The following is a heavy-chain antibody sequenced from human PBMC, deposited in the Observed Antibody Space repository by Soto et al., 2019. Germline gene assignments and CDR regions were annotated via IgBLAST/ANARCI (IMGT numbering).Heavy chain of an antibody. CDR3: ARNHPSSWHGTFDY. CDR1: GFSLSTSGMC. Sequence: SGPTLGNPTQSLTLTCTFSGFSLSTSGMCVSWIRQPPGKALEWLARIDWDDDKYYSTSLETRLTISKDTSKNQVVLTMTNMDPVDTATYYCARNHPSSWHGTFDYWGQGTLVTVSS. D-gene: IGHD6-13*01. V-gene: IGHV2-70*11. CDR2: IDWDDDK. J-gene: IGHJ4*02.